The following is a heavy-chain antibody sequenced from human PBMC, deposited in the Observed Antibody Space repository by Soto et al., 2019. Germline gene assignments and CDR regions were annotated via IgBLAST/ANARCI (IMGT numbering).Heavy chain of an antibody. J-gene: IGHJ5*02. CDR1: GFTFSSYG. D-gene: IGHD3-10*01. CDR3: AKDRNYYGSALHA. V-gene: IGHV3-30*18. CDR2: ISYDGSNK. Sequence: QVQLVESGGGVVQPGRSLRLSCAASGFTFSSYGMHWVRQAPGKGLEWVAVISYDGSNKYYADSVKGRFTISRDNSKNTLYLQMNSLRAEDTAVYYCAKDRNYYGSALHAWGQGTLVTVSS.